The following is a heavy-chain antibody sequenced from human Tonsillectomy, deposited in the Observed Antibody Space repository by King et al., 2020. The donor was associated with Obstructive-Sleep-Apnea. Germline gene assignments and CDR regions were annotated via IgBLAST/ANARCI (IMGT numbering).Heavy chain of an antibody. Sequence: QLQESGPGLVKPSQTLSLICTVSCCSISSGDYYWSWIRQPPGKCLEWIGYLYYSGGTHYNPSPKSRFTISIDTSKNQFSLTLRSVTAADTAVYFCARAVKTYYYDSSGLDYWGQGTLVTVSS. D-gene: IGHD3-22*01. CDR1: CCSISSGDYY. J-gene: IGHJ4*02. CDR2: LYYSGGT. V-gene: IGHV4-30-4*01. CDR3: ARAVKTYYYDSSGLDY.